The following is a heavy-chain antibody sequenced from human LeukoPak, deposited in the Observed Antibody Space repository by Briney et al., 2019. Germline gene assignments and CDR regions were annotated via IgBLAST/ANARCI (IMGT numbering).Heavy chain of an antibody. CDR1: GFIFSHYW. J-gene: IGHJ4*02. D-gene: IGHD3-22*01. CDR3: ARDKLPYYYDSSGLGD. V-gene: IGHV3-48*04. Sequence: GGSLRLSCAPSGFIFSHYWMSWVRQAPGKGLEWVSYISSSSSTIYYADSVKGRFTISRDNAKNSLYLQMNSLRAEDTAVYYCARDKLPYYYDSSGLGDWGQGTLVTVSS. CDR2: ISSSSSTI.